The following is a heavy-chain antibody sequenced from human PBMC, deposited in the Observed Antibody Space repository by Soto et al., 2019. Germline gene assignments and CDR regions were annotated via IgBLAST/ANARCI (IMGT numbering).Heavy chain of an antibody. CDR3: ARSTPGKPFDI. J-gene: IGHJ3*02. D-gene: IGHD3-10*01. Sequence: EVQLVESGGGLVEPGGSLRLSCAASGFTFTTYTMNWVRQAPGKGLEWVSSISAVGRSIYYADSLKGRSTVSRDNAKNSLYLQMNSLRADDSAVYYCARSTPGKPFDIWGQGTMVTVSS. CDR1: GFTFTTYT. V-gene: IGHV3-21*01. CDR2: ISAVGRSI.